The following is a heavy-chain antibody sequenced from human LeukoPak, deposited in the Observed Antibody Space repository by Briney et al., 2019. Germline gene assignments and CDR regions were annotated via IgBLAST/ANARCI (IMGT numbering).Heavy chain of an antibody. J-gene: IGHJ4*02. Sequence: GESLKFSCKGSGYSFTSYWIGWVRQMPGKGLEWMGIIYPGDSDTRYSPPFQGQVTISADKSISTAYLQWSSLKASDTAMYYCARGITIFGVDAVGFDYWGQGTLVTVSS. CDR2: IYPGDSDT. D-gene: IGHD3-3*01. CDR1: GYSFTSYW. V-gene: IGHV5-51*01. CDR3: ARGITIFGVDAVGFDY.